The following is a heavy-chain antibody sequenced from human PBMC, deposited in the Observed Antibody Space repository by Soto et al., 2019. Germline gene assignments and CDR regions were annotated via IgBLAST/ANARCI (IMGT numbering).Heavy chain of an antibody. CDR2: INHSGST. D-gene: IGHD2-15*01. CDR3: AGTGYYYYYYGMDV. CDR1: GGSFSGYY. V-gene: IGHV4-34*01. Sequence: SETLSLTCAVYGGSFSGYYWSWIRQPPGKGLEWIGEINHSGSTNYNPSLKSRVTISVDTSKDQFSLKLSSVTAADTAVYYCAGTGYYYYYYGMDVWGQGTTVTVSS. J-gene: IGHJ6*02.